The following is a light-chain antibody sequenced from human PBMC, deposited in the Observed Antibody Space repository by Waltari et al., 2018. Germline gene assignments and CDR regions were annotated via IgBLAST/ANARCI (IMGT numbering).Light chain of an antibody. J-gene: IGKJ3*01. V-gene: IGKV1-39*01. CDR1: KSMSSD. Sequence: PLPQSPSSLPASVGDRVTITCRASKSMSSDGNWDHQKPGKAPKLLIYAASSLQSGVPSRFSGSGSGTDFTLTISSLQPEDFATYYCQQSYSTLLFTFGPGTKVDIK. CDR3: QQSYSTLLFT. CDR2: AAS.